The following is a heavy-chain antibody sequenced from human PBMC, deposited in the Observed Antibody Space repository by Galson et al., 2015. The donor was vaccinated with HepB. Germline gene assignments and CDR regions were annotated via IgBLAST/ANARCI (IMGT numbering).Heavy chain of an antibody. CDR1: GFTFNSFA. J-gene: IGHJ6*02. Sequence: LRLSCAGSGFTFNSFAMNWVRQAPGKGLEWVSFIRSSSTYIYYADSVKGRFTISRDYAKNSLYLQMNSLRAEDTAIYYCARGHSMDVWGQGTTVTVSS. CDR2: IRSSSTYI. V-gene: IGHV3-21*01. CDR3: ARGHSMDV.